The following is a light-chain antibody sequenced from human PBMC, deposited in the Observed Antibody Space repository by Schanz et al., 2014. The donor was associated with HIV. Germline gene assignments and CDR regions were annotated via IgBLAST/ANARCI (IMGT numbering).Light chain of an antibody. CDR1: QIISNS. CDR3: QQYGTSIFT. CDR2: GAS. V-gene: IGKV3-20*01. J-gene: IGKJ4*01. Sequence: EAVLTQSPATLSVYPGERVTLSCRTTQIISNSLAWYQQRPGQPPRLLLYGASNRATGVPDRYSGSGSGTDFTLTISGLEPEDFAVYYCQQYGTSIFTFGGGTKVEIK.